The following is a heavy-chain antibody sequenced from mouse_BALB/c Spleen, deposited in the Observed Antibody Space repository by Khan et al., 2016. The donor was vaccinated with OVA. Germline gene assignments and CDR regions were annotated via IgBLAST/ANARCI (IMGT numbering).Heavy chain of an antibody. CDR2: IWSGGIT. V-gene: IGHV2-2*02. CDR1: GFSLANYG. J-gene: IGHJ2*01. Sequence: QVQLKQSGPGLVQPSQSLSITCTVSGFSLANYGVHWVRQSPGKGLEWLGVIWSGGITDYNATFISRLSISKDNSKGQVFFKMNSLQANDSALYYCARNRNGYFDSWGQGSTLTVSS. CDR3: ARNRNGYFDS. D-gene: IGHD1-1*02.